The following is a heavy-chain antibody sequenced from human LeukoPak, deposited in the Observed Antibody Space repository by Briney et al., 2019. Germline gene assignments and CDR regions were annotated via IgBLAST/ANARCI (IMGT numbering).Heavy chain of an antibody. CDR3: ARGLIAYVHDAFDI. Sequence: PGGSLRLSCAASGFTFSSYGMHWVRQAPGKGLEWVSYISSSGSTIYYADSVKGRFTISRDNAKNSLYLQMNSLRAEDTAVYYCARGLIAYVHDAFDIWGQGTMVTVSS. V-gene: IGHV3-48*04. J-gene: IGHJ3*02. CDR1: GFTFSSYG. CDR2: ISSSGSTI. D-gene: IGHD2-8*01.